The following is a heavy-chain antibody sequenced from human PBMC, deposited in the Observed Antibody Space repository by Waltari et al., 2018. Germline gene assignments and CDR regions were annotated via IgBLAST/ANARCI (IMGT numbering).Heavy chain of an antibody. CDR2: ISGPAHET. CDR3: ANYGQLPSNGDY. D-gene: IGHD1-1*01. Sequence: EVRLLESGGALVQPGGSLRLHFAASGFPFGYYYMIWVRQAPGRGLEWVSTISGPAHETVYADSVKGRFTISRDNSKTTLYLQMNSLRVEDTAMYYCANYGQLPSNGDYWGQGTLVTVSS. V-gene: IGHV3-23*01. J-gene: IGHJ4*02. CDR1: GFPFGYYY.